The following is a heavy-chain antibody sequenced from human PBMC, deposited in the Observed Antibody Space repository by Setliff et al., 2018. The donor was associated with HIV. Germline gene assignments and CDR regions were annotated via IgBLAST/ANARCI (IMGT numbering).Heavy chain of an antibody. CDR3: ARAEQWLVIDAFDI. D-gene: IGHD6-19*01. V-gene: IGHV4-61*02. Sequence: PSETLSLTCTVSGGAISSGSYYWSWLRQPAGKGLEWIGRIYTSWSTNYNPALKSRVTISVDTSKNQFSLKLSSVTAAYTAVYYCARAEQWLVIDAFDIWGQGTMVTVSS. CDR1: GGAISSGSYY. J-gene: IGHJ3*02. CDR2: IYTSWST.